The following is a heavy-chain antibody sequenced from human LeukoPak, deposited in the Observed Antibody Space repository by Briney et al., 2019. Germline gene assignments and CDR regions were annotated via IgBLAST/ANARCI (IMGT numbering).Heavy chain of an antibody. CDR1: GFNFQRYG. CDR3: ARVDYGDYAWGHY. Sequence: PGGSLRLSCVASGFNFQRYGMGWVRQAPGKGLEWVSATSGSADSTHYADSVRGRFTISRDNAKNTVYLQMNSLRAEDTAVYYCARVDYGDYAWGHYWGQGTLVTVSS. CDR2: TSGSADST. V-gene: IGHV3-23*01. D-gene: IGHD4-17*01. J-gene: IGHJ4*02.